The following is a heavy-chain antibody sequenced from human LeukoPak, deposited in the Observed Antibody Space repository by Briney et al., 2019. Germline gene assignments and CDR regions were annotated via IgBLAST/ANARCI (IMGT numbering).Heavy chain of an antibody. V-gene: IGHV3-23*01. CDR2: SGGTSGST. CDR3: ARERRYTNSWYSFDY. CDR1: GFTFSMYT. Sequence: GGSLRLSCAASGFTFSMYTMSWVRQAPGKRLEWVSGSGGTSGSTIDADSVKGRFTISRDFSKDTLYLQMNSLRAEDTAVYYCARERRYTNSWYSFDYWGQGTLVTVSS. D-gene: IGHD6-13*01. J-gene: IGHJ4*02.